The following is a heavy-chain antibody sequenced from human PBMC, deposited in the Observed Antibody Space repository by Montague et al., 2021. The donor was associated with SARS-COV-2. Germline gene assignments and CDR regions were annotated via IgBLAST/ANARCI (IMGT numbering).Heavy chain of an antibody. CDR2: INYSGST. CDR3: VRHKRGWLQLRPDAFDI. CDR1: GGSISGSSHY. Sequence: SETLSLTCTVSGGSISGSSHYWGWLRQSTGKGLEWIGSINYSGSTYYNPSIKSRVTISVDTSKNQFSLKLSSVTAADTAVYYCVRHKRGWLQLRPDAFDIWGQGTMVTVSS. J-gene: IGHJ3*02. V-gene: IGHV4-39*01. D-gene: IGHD5-24*01.